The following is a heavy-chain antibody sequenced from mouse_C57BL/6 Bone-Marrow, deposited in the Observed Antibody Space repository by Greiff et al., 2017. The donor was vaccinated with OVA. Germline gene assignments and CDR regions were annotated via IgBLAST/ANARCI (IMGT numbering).Heavy chain of an antibody. CDR3: ARWLRLFAY. J-gene: IGHJ3*01. V-gene: IGHV1-19*01. CDR2: INPYNGGT. D-gene: IGHD3-2*02. CDR1: GYTFTDYY. Sequence: VQLQQSGPVLVKPGASVKMSCKASGYTFTDYYMNWVKQSHGKSLEWIGVINPYNGGTSYNQKFKGKATLTVDKSSSTAYMELNSLTSEDSAVYYCARWLRLFAYWGQGTLVTVSA.